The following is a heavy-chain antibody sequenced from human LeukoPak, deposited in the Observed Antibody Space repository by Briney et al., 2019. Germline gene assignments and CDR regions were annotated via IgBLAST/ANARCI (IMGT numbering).Heavy chain of an antibody. CDR1: GFTFSSCG. V-gene: IGHV3-7*01. D-gene: IGHD5-18*01. CDR2: IKQDGSEK. CDR3: ARDQLWWDLIS. Sequence: PGRSLRLSCAASGFTFSSCGMHWVRQAPGKGLEWVANIKQDGSEKYYVDSVKGRFTISRDNAKNSLYLQMNSLRAEDTAVYYCARDQLWWDLISWGQGTLVTVSS. J-gene: IGHJ5*02.